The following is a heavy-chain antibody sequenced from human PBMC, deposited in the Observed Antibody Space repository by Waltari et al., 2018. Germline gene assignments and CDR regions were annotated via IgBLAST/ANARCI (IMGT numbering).Heavy chain of an antibody. V-gene: IGHV4-39*07. CDR1: GGSSSSSSSY. CDR2: IYYSGST. CDR3: ARLSRVVVNAFDI. Sequence: QLQLQESGPGLVKPSETLSLTFTVSGGSSSSSSSYWGWLRQPPGKGLEWIGSIYYSGSTYYNPSLKSRVTISVDTSKNQFSLKLSSVTAADTAVYYCARLSRVVVNAFDIWGQGTMVTVSS. J-gene: IGHJ3*02. D-gene: IGHD3-22*01.